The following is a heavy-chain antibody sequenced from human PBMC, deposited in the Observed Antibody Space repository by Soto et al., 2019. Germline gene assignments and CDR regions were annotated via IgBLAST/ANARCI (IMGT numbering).Heavy chain of an antibody. D-gene: IGHD3-3*02. CDR3: ARDPRKTSVFGGFMRTLYLDS. CDR2: ISSSNKYI. V-gene: IGHV3-21*01. J-gene: IGHJ4*02. CDR1: GFTFSSSS. Sequence: GGSLRLSCAASGFTFSSSSMHWVRQAPGKGLEWVASISSSNKYIYYADSVKGRFTISRDNGKNSLYLQMDSLRGEDTAVYYCARDPRKTSVFGGFMRTLYLDSWGQGTPVTVSS.